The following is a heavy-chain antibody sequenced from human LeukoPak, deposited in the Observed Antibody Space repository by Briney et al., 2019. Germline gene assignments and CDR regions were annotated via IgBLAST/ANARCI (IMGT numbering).Heavy chain of an antibody. Sequence: GGSLRLSCAASGFAFGSHGMHWVRQAPGKGLEWVAVIWYDGSNKYYAESVKGRFTISSDNSKNTLYLQMNSMRAEDTAVYYCAKDYYDSSGYYDAFDIWGQGTMVTVSS. CDR1: GFAFGSHG. CDR2: IWYDGSNK. D-gene: IGHD3-22*01. J-gene: IGHJ3*02. V-gene: IGHV3-33*06. CDR3: AKDYYDSSGYYDAFDI.